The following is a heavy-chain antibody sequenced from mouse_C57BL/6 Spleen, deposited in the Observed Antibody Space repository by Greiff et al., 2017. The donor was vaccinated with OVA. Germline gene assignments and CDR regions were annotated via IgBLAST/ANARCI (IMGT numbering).Heavy chain of an antibody. Sequence: EVQLQQSGPELVKPGASVKMSCKASGYTFTDYNMHWVKQSHGKSLEWIGYINPNNGGTSYNQKFKGKATLTVNKSSSTAYMERRSLTSEDSAVYYCARGTPYGYSFAYWGQGTLVTVSA. J-gene: IGHJ3*01. D-gene: IGHD2-2*01. CDR2: INPNNGGT. V-gene: IGHV1-22*01. CDR1: GYTFTDYN. CDR3: ARGTPYGYSFAY.